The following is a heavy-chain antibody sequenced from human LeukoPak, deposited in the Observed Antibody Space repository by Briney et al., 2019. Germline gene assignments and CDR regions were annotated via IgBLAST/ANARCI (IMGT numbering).Heavy chain of an antibody. D-gene: IGHD3-3*01. CDR2: INTDGSST. J-gene: IGHJ4*02. CDR1: GFTFSKYW. CDR3: AKYDVWSGFSYDC. V-gene: IGHV3-74*01. Sequence: GGSLRLSCAASGFTFSKYWMHWARHAPGKGLVWVSRINTDGSSTDYADSVKGRFSISRDNAKNSLYLEINSLTVEDTAVYYCAKYDVWSGFSYDCWGQGTLVTVSS.